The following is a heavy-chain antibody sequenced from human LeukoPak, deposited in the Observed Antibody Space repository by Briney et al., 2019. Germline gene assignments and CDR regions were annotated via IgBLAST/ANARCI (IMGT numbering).Heavy chain of an antibody. V-gene: IGHV3-23*01. D-gene: IGHD6-19*01. CDR1: GFTFSSYA. CDR3: AKEPASSGWFDP. Sequence: GGSLRLSCAASGFTFSSYAMSWVRQAPGKGLEWVSALSTSGDNTYYADSVKGRFTISRDNSKNTLYLQMNSLRAEDTAVYYCAKEPASSGWFDPWGQGTLVAVSS. J-gene: IGHJ5*02. CDR2: LSTSGDNT.